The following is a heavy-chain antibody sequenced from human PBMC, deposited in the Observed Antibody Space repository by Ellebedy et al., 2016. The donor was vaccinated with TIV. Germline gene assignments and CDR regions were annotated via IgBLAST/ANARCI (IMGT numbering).Heavy chain of an antibody. Sequence: PGGSLRLSCAASGFTFSSYAMHWVRKAPGKGLEWVAVISYDGSNRYYADSVKGRFTISRDNSKSTLYLQMNSLRVEDMAMYYCARGGVINSNATADYWGQGTLVTVSS. V-gene: IGHV3-30-3*01. J-gene: IGHJ4*02. CDR2: ISYDGSNR. D-gene: IGHD5-18*01. CDR1: GFTFSSYA. CDR3: ARGGVINSNATADY.